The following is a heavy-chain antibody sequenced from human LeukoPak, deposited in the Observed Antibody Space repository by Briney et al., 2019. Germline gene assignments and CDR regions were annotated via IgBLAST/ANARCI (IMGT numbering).Heavy chain of an antibody. CDR3: AKEAGQRSSWSFDH. CDR1: GFTFTTYA. CDR2: ITGSGSSA. J-gene: IGHJ4*02. Sequence: PGGSLRLSCAASGFTFTTYAMSWVRQAPGKGLEWISSITGSGSSAYYADSVKGRFTISRDTSKHTLYLQTNSLRAEDTAVYYCAKEAGQRSSWSFDHWGQGSLVTVSS. V-gene: IGHV3-23*01. D-gene: IGHD6-13*01.